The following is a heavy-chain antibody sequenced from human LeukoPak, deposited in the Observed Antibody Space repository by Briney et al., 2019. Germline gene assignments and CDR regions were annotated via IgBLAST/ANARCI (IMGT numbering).Heavy chain of an antibody. CDR2: MRYDGYNK. CDR1: GFPFISNG. D-gene: IGHD3-22*01. J-gene: IGHJ3*02. Sequence: GGSLRLSVAASGFPFISNGMHWVRQAPGKGREWVAFMRYDGYNKNYADSVKGRFTISRDNAKNSLYLQMNSLRAEDTAVYYCARDGYYDSSGPQDGAFDIWGQGTMVTVSS. CDR3: ARDGYYDSSGPQDGAFDI. V-gene: IGHV3-30*02.